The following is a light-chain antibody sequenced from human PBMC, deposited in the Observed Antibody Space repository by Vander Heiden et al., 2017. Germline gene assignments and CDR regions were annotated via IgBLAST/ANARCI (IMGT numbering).Light chain of an antibody. CDR3: QQYYSTPFT. CDR1: QTVLYSSNNRNY. V-gene: IGKV4-1*01. Sequence: DIVITQSPDSLAVYLGERATINCKSSQTVLYSSNNRNYLAWYQQKPGQPPELLIYGASTLECGVPGRFSGSGSGTDFTLTISNLQSEDLAIYYCQQYYSTPFTFGGGTKVEIK. J-gene: IGKJ4*01. CDR2: GAS.